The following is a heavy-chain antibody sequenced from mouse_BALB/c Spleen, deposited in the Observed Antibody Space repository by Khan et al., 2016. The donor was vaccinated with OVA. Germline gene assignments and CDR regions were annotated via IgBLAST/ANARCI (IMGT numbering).Heavy chain of an antibody. D-gene: IGHD1-1*02. CDR3: ERLAYYYNSEGFAY. V-gene: IGHV5-6*01. CDR1: GFTFSTYG. J-gene: IGHJ3*01. CDR2: ISSGGSYT. Sequence: EVQLVESGGDLVKPGGSLKLSCAASGFTFSTYGMSWVRQTPDKRLEWVATISSGGSYTYYVDSVKGRFTISRDTAKNTLYLQMSSLKSEDTDMYYCERLAYYYNSEGFAYWGQGTLVTVSA.